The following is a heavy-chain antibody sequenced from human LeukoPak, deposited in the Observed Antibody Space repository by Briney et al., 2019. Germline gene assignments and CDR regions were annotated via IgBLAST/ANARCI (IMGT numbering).Heavy chain of an antibody. D-gene: IGHD4-17*01. CDR1: GGSISSYY. CDR3: ARDYGDYFCDY. CDR2: IYTSGST. Sequence: RASETLSLTCTVSGGSISSYYWSWIRQPAGKGLGWIGRIYTSGSTNYNPSLKSRVTMSVDTSKNQFSMKLSSVTAADTAVYYCARDYGDYFCDYWGQGTLVTVSS. V-gene: IGHV4-4*07. J-gene: IGHJ4*02.